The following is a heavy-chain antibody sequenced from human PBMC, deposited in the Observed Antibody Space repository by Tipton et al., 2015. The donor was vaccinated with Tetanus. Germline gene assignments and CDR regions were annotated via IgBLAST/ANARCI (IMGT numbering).Heavy chain of an antibody. Sequence: LRLSCTVSGGSISRSGYFWNWIRQRPGKGPEWIGYIYYSGSTYYNPSLKSRVSMSVDTSKNEFSLTLSSVTAADTAVYYCARVKGTYNHYGLDVWGQGTTVTVAS. J-gene: IGHJ6*02. CDR2: IYYSGST. CDR3: ARVKGTYNHYGLDV. D-gene: IGHD3-10*01. CDR1: GGSISRSGYF. V-gene: IGHV4-30-4*08.